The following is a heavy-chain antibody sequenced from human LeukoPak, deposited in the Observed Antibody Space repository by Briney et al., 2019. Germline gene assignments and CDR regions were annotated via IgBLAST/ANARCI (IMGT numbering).Heavy chain of an antibody. V-gene: IGHV4-59*01. J-gene: IGHJ4*02. Sequence: SETLSLTCTVSGGSISTYYWSWIRQPPGKGLEWIGYIYYSGSTNYNPSLKSRVTISVDTSKNQFSLKLSSVTAADTAVYYCARIPGGYSSNWHYFDYWGQGTLVTVSS. CDR3: ARIPGGYSSNWHYFDY. CDR2: IYYSGST. D-gene: IGHD6-13*01. CDR1: GGSISTYY.